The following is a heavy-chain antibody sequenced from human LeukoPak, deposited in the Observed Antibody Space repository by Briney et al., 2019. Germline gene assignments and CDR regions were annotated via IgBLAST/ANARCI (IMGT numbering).Heavy chain of an antibody. CDR3: AGASGSVDY. CDR1: GGSFSGYY. Sequence: PSETLSLTCAVYGGSFSGYYWSWIRQPPGKGLEWIGEINHSGSTNYNPSLKSRVTISVDTSKNQFSLKLSSVTAADTAVYYCAGASGSVDYWGQRTLVTVSS. V-gene: IGHV4-34*01. D-gene: IGHD3-10*01. J-gene: IGHJ4*02. CDR2: INHSGST.